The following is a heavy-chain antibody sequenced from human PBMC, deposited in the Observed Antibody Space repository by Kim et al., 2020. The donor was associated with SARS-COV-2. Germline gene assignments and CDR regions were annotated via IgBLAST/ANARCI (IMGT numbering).Heavy chain of an antibody. Sequence: GGSLRLSCAASGFTFSSYAMHWVRQAPGKGLEYVSAISSNGGRTYYANSVKGRFTISRDNSKNTLYLQMGSLRAEDMAMYYCAREMGYCSGGSCYSGYY. V-gene: IGHV3-64*01. CDR3: AREMGYCSGGSCYSGYY. CDR2: ISSNGGRT. D-gene: IGHD2-15*01. CDR1: GFTFSSYA. J-gene: IGHJ6*01.